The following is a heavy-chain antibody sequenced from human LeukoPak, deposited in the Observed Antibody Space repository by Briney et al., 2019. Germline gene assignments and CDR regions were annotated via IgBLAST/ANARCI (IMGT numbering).Heavy chain of an antibody. V-gene: IGHV3-7*01. CDR1: KFAFSSYL. D-gene: IGHD3-10*01. Sequence: PRGSLRLSCAASKFAFSSYLMSCVGQAPGKGLEWVAYMNQLGNEKNYLDSVKGRFTISRDDAKNSLYLQMNSLRAEDKAVYYCAKGTYYYEFWGQGTLVTVSS. J-gene: IGHJ4*02. CDR3: AKGTYYYEF. CDR2: MNQLGNEK.